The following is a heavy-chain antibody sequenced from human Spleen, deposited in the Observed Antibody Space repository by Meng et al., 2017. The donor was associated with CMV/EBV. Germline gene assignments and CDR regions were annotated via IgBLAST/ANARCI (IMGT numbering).Heavy chain of an antibody. J-gene: IGHJ4*02. CDR1: GVSISNFY. V-gene: IGHV4-59*01. Sequence: SETLSLTCTVSGVSISNFYWGWIRQPPGGGLEWLGNIYSSGSTTYNPSLKSRVTMSVDTSRSQFSLNLTSVTAADTAIYYCARGRGDDLWSGFYYYFDNWGQGALVTVSS. CDR2: IYSSGST. CDR3: ARGRGDDLWSGFYYYFDN. D-gene: IGHD3-3*01.